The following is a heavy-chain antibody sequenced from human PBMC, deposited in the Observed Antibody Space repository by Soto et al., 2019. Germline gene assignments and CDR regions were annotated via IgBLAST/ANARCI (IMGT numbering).Heavy chain of an antibody. J-gene: IGHJ4*02. CDR3: AKDEGHRPGWRNPYYFDY. D-gene: IGHD6-19*01. CDR1: GFTFSSYS. CDR2: IRFNGATT. V-gene: IGHV3-64*04. Sequence: GGSLRLSCSASGFTFSSYSMHWVRQAPGKGLEYVSAIRFNGATTYYADSLRGRFTVSRDNSKNTLYLQMNSLRAEDTAVYYCAKDEGHRPGWRNPYYFDYWGQGTLVTVSS.